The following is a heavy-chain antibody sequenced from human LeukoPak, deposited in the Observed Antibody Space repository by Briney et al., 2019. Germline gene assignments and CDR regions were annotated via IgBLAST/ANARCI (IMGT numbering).Heavy chain of an antibody. CDR1: GFTFRSYA. CDR2: IDYVGNYK. CDR3: AKEGAIVVVAADISAFDL. J-gene: IGHJ4*02. Sequence: GGSLRLSCAASGFTFRSYAMHWVRQAPGKGLEWVAFIDYVGNYKYYADSVKGRFTISRDNSKNTLYLQMNSLRPEDTAVYYCAKEGAIVVVAADISAFDLWGQGTLVTVSS. V-gene: IGHV3-30*02. D-gene: IGHD2-2*01.